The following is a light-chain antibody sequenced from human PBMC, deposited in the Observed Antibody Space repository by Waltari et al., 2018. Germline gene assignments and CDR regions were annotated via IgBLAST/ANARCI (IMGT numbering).Light chain of an antibody. CDR2: ESN. CDR1: SGSIASNF. V-gene: IGLV6-57*04. CDR3: QSYDSSNLGLYV. Sequence: NFILTQPHSVSESPGKTVTISCTRSSGSIASNFVQWYQQRPGGAPTIVIYESNQRPSAVPDRFSGSIDSSSNSASLTISGLMIEDEADYYCQSYDSSNLGLYVFGTGTKVTVL. J-gene: IGLJ1*01.